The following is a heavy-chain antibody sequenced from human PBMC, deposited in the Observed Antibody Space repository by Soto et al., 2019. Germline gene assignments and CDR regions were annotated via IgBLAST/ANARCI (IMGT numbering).Heavy chain of an antibody. Sequence: LRLSCAASGFTVTSYYMNWVRQAPGKGLEWVSSIPGSGSTFYAGSVKGRFTISRDNSKNTLYLQMNSLTAEDTAVYYCARATMVRGPTPINFFECWGQGILV. J-gene: IGHJ4*02. D-gene: IGHD3-10*01. CDR1: GFTVTSYY. CDR3: ARATMVRGPTPINFFEC. CDR2: IPGSGST. V-gene: IGHV3-53*01.